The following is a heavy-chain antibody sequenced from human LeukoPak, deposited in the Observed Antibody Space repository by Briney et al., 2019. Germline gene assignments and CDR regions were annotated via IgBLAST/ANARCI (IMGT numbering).Heavy chain of an antibody. CDR3: ATDGRSGKHDFDC. J-gene: IGHJ4*02. CDR2: INQDGSQT. Sequence: GGCLRLSCAASGLTFSSYWMSWVRQAPGKGLEWVANINQDGSQTYYEASVRGRFTISRDNAKNSMYLQMNSLRAEDTAVYFCATDGRSGKHDFDCWGQGTLVTVSS. D-gene: IGHD3-10*01. CDR1: GLTFSSYW. V-gene: IGHV3-7*01.